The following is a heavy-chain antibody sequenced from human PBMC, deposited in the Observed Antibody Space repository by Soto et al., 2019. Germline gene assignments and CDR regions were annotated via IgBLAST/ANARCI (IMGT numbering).Heavy chain of an antibody. CDR1: GGSISSSSYY. D-gene: IGHD2-15*01. CDR2: IYYSGST. Sequence: PSETLSLTCTVSGGSISSSSYYWGWISQPPGKGLEWIGSIYYSGSTYYNPSLKSRVTISVDTSKNQFSLKLSSVTAADTAVYYCARPSPRYCSGGSCLEFPDAFDIWGQGTMVTVSS. V-gene: IGHV4-39*01. J-gene: IGHJ3*02. CDR3: ARPSPRYCSGGSCLEFPDAFDI.